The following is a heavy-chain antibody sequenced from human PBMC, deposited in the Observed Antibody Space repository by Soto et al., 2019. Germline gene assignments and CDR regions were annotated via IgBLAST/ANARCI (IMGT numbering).Heavy chain of an antibody. CDR2: IYYSGST. CDR3: ARHPNVVVITHSFDY. CDR1: GGSISSSSYY. V-gene: IGHV4-39*01. J-gene: IGHJ4*02. D-gene: IGHD3-22*01. Sequence: QLQLQESGPGLVKPSETLSLTCTVSGGSISSSSYYWGWIRQPPGKGLEWIGSIYYSGSTYYNPYHKIRLAASGHTAKKQFSSLLSSVSAAHTAVYCFARHPNVVVITHSFDYRGPETLVNVSS.